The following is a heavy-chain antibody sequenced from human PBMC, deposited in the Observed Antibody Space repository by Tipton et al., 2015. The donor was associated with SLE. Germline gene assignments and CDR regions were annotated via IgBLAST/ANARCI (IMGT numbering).Heavy chain of an antibody. V-gene: IGHV3-30*02. D-gene: IGHD4-23*01. CDR3: ATRSEVTGYFDL. Sequence: GSLRLSCAASGFTFSSYGMHWVRQAPGKGLEWVAFIRYDGSNKYYADSVKGRFTISRDNSKNTLYLQMNSLRAEDTAVYYCATRSEVTGYFDLWGRGTLLTVSS. CDR2: IRYDGSNK. CDR1: GFTFSSYG. J-gene: IGHJ2*01.